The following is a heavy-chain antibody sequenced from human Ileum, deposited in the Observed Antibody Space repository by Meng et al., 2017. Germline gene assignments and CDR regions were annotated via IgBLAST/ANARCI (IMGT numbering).Heavy chain of an antibody. CDR1: GYTLTSYS. CDR2: ISAYNGNT. J-gene: IGHJ3*02. V-gene: IGHV1-18*01. Sequence: ASVKVSCKASGYTLTSYSISWVRQAPGQGLEWRGWISAYNGNTQYAQKVQGRATMTTETSTSTAYMELRSLRSEDTAVCYCARTSYNDILTGYPEAFDIWGQGTMVTVSS. D-gene: IGHD3-9*01. CDR3: ARTSYNDILTGYPEAFDI.